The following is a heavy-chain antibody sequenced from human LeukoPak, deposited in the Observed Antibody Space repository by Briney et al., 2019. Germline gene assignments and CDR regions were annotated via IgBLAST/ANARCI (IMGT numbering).Heavy chain of an antibody. D-gene: IGHD3-3*01. V-gene: IGHV4-31*03. CDR2: IYYSGST. Sequence: SETLSLTCTVSGGSISSGGYYWSWIRQHPGKGLEWIGYIYYSGSTYFNPSLKSRVTISVDKSKNQFSLKLSSVTAADTAVYYCAREKASGVAGSVFDYWGQGTLVTVSS. J-gene: IGHJ4*02. CDR3: AREKASGVAGSVFDY. CDR1: GGSISSGGYY.